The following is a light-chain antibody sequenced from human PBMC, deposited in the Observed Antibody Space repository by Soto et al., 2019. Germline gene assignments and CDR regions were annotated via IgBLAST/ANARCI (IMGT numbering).Light chain of an antibody. CDR3: QQRSDWPRT. V-gene: IGKV3-11*01. Sequence: EIVLTQSPATLSSSPGERATLSCRASQSVSSYLAWYQQKPGQAPRLLIYDASNRATGIPARFSGSGSGTDFTLTISSLEPEDFAVYYCQQRSDWPRTFGQGTKVDI. J-gene: IGKJ1*01. CDR2: DAS. CDR1: QSVSSY.